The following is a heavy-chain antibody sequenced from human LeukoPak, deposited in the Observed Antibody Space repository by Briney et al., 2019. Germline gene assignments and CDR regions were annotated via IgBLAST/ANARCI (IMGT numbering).Heavy chain of an antibody. V-gene: IGHV4-39*01. D-gene: IGHD3-22*01. CDR2: MYYTGSA. Sequence: SETLSLTCTVSGGSVSSSSYYWGWIRQPPGKGLEWIGSMYYTGSAYYNPSLKSRVTISVDTSKNQFSLKLSSVTAADTAVYYCARHVGYYDTTGNFRDYWGQGTLVTVSS. CDR3: ARHVGYYDTTGNFRDY. CDR1: GGSVSSSSYY. J-gene: IGHJ4*02.